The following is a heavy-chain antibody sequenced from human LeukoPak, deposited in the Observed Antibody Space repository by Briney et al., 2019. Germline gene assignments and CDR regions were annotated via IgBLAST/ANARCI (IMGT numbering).Heavy chain of an antibody. CDR2: THYSGST. CDR1: GDSISMHY. Sequence: PSETLSLTCSVSGDSISMHYWSWIRQPPGKGLEWIGYTHYSGSTKYNPPLKSRLTISVDSSKNQFSLRLSSVTAADTAVYFCARGAAGTGAADYWGQGTLVTVSS. V-gene: IGHV4-59*11. CDR3: ARGAAGTGAADY. D-gene: IGHD6-13*01. J-gene: IGHJ4*02.